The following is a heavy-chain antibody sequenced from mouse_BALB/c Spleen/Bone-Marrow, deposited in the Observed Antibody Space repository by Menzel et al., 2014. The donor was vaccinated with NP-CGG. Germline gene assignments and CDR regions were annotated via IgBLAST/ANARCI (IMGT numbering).Heavy chain of an antibody. J-gene: IGHJ3*01. CDR3: ARNAYYYGNREFPY. V-gene: IGHV3-2*02. CDR1: GYSITSDYA. D-gene: IGHD1-1*01. CDR2: ISYSGST. Sequence: EVQLQESGPGLVKPSQSLSLTCTVTGYSITSDYAWNWIRQFPGNKLEWMGYISYSGSTSYNPSLKSRISLTRDTSKNQFFLQLNSLTTEDTATYYCARNAYYYGNREFPYWGQGTLVTVSA.